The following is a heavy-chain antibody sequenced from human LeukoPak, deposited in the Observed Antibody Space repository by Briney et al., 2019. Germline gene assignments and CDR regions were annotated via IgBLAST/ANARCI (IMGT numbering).Heavy chain of an antibody. D-gene: IGHD3-22*01. CDR3: ASTTYSSGYWSDYYYYGMDV. J-gene: IGHJ6*02. CDR1: GGSISSSNW. V-gene: IGHV4-4*02. CDR2: IYHSGST. Sequence: SETLSLTCAVSGGSISSSNWWSWVRQPPGKGLEWIGEIYHSGSTNYNPSLKSRVTISVDTSKNQFSLKLSSVTAADTAVYYCASTTYSSGYWSDYYYYGMDVWGQGTTVTVSS.